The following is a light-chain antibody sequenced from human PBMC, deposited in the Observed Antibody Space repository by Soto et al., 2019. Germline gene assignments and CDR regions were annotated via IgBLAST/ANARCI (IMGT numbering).Light chain of an antibody. CDR2: RAS. V-gene: IGKV1-5*03. Sequence: DIQMTQSPSTLSASVGDRVTITCRASQSINSWLAWYQQKPGKAPRLLIYRASSLEGGVPSRCSGSGSGAEFTLTISSLQPDDFATYYCQHYDSYSGTFGPGTKVDIK. CDR3: QHYDSYSGT. J-gene: IGKJ3*01. CDR1: QSINSW.